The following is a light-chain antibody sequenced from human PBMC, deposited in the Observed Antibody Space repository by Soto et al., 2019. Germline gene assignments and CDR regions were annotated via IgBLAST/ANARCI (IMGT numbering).Light chain of an antibody. CDR2: KAS. CDR3: QQYNIYPFT. V-gene: IGKV1-5*03. J-gene: IGKJ2*01. CDR1: QSISSW. Sequence: DIQMTQSPSTLSASVGDRVTITCRASQSISSWLAWYQQKPGKAPNLLIYKASTLQSGVPSRFSGSGSGTEFTLTISSLQPDDIAIYYCQQYNIYPFTFGQGTKFDI.